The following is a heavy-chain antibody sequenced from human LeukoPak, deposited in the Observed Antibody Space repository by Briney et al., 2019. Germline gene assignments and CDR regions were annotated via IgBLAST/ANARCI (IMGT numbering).Heavy chain of an antibody. CDR2: TYTSGST. CDR1: GGSISGYY. D-gene: IGHD6-19*01. V-gene: IGHV4-4*07. CDR3: ARGDRAVAGAWGWFDP. J-gene: IGHJ5*02. Sequence: SETLSLTCTVSGGSISGYYWSWVRQPAGKGLEWIGRTYTSGSTNYNPSLKSRVAMSVDTSKNQFSLKLTSVTAADTAVYYCARGDRAVAGAWGWFDPWGQGTLVTVSS.